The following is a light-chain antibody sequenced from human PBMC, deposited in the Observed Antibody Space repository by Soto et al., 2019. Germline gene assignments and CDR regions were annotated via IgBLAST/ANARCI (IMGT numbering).Light chain of an antibody. J-gene: IGLJ1*01. V-gene: IGLV2-23*01. CDR1: SSDVGSYNL. CDR3: CSYAGSSTYV. Sequence: ALTQPASVSGSPGQSITISCTGTSSDVGSYNLVSWYQQHPGEAPKLMIYEGSKRPSGVSNRFSGSKSGNTASLTISGLQAEDEADYYCCSYAGSSTYVFGTGTKVTVL. CDR2: EGS.